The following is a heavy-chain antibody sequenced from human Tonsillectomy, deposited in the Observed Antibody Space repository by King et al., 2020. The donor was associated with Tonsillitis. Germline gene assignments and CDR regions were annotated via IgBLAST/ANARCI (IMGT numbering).Heavy chain of an antibody. CDR1: GFTFSNYW. Sequence: VQLVESGGGLVQPGGSLRLSCAASGFTFSNYWMSWVRQAPGKGLEWVANIKQDGSEKYYVDSVKGRFTISRDKAKNSLFLQINSLRVEDTAVYYCARASSYYYDTSGYYPDFDYWGQGTLVTVSS. D-gene: IGHD3-22*01. CDR2: IKQDGSEK. V-gene: IGHV3-7*01. J-gene: IGHJ4*02. CDR3: ARASSYYYDTSGYYPDFDY.